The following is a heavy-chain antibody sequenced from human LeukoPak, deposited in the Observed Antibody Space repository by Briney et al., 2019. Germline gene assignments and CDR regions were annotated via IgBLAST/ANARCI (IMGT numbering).Heavy chain of an antibody. CDR1: GYTFTSYY. J-gene: IGHJ4*02. V-gene: IGHV1-46*01. CDR3: AGVSGIGDGSPIFDY. CDR2: INPSGGST. D-gene: IGHD5-24*01. Sequence: ASVKVSCKASGYTFTSYYMHWVRQAPGQGLEWMGIINPSGGSTSYAQKFQGRVTMTSATSTSTVYMALSSLRSEDTAVYYCAGVSGIGDGSPIFDYWGQGTLVTVSS.